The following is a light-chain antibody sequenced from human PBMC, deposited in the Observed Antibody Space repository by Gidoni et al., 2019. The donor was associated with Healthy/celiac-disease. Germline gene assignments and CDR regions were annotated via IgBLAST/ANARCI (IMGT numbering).Light chain of an antibody. V-gene: IGLV3-21*04. J-gene: IGLJ3*02. CDR1: NIGNKS. Sequence: SYVLTQPPSVSVAPGKTARITCGGNNIGNKSVHWYQQKPGQAPVLVIYYDSDRPSGIPERFSGSNSGNTATLTISRVEAGEEADYYCQVWDSSSDHRVFGGGTKLTVL. CDR2: YDS. CDR3: QVWDSSSDHRV.